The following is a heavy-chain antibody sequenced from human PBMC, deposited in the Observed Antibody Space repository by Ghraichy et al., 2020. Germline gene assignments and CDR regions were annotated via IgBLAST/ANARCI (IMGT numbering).Heavy chain of an antibody. J-gene: IGHJ6*04. V-gene: IGHV4-4*02. CDR2: IYHSGST. CDR1: GGSISSSNW. CDR3: AREFDTAIIGLGMDV. D-gene: IGHD5-18*01. Sequence: SETLSLTCAVSGGSISSSNWWSWVRQPPGKGLEWIGEIYHSGSTNYNPSLKSRVTISVDKSKNQFSLKLSSVTAADTAVYYCAREFDTAIIGLGMDVWGKGTTVTVSS.